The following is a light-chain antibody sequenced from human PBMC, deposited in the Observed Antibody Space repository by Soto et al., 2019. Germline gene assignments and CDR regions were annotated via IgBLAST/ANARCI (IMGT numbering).Light chain of an antibody. CDR2: GES. J-gene: IGKJ1*01. Sequence: EIPMTQSPTSLSVSTGDRATLTCRAIQSVSSNLDWYQQKPGQAPRLLIYGESTRATGIPARFSGSGSGTEFNLTISSLQSEDFAVFYCQQYINSLPTWTFDQGTNVDIK. CDR3: QQYINSLPTWT. CDR1: QSVSSN. V-gene: IGKV3-15*01.